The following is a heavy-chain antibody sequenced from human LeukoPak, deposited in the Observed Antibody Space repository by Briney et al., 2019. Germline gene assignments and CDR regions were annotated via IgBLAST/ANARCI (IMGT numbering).Heavy chain of an antibody. CDR2: IIPILGIA. V-gene: IGHV1-69*04. D-gene: IGHD3-10*01. Sequence: SVKVSCKASGGTFSSYAISWVRQAPGQGLEWMGRIIPILGIANYAQKFQGRATITADKSTSTAYMELSSLRSEDTAVYYCARDGDYYALDAPQDYWGQGTLVTVSS. CDR3: ARDGDYYALDAPQDY. J-gene: IGHJ4*02. CDR1: GGTFSSYA.